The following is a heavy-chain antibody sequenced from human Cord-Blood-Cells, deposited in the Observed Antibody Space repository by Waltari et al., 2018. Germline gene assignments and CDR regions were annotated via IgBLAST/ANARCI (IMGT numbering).Heavy chain of an antibody. J-gene: IGHJ5*02. CDR2: SSSSSSYI. CDR1: GFPFSSYS. Sequence: EVQLVESGGGMVKPGGSLSLSCAASGFPFSSYSMNWVRQAPGRGLEWVSSSSSSSSYIYSADSVKGRFTISRDNAKNSLYLQMNSLRAEDTAVYYCARDRYQGGSYWFDPWGQGTLVTVSS. D-gene: IGHD1-26*01. CDR3: ARDRYQGGSYWFDP. V-gene: IGHV3-21*01.